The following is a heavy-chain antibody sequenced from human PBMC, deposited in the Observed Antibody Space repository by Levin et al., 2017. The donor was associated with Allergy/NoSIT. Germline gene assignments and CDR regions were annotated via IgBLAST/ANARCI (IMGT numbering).Heavy chain of an antibody. J-gene: IGHJ3*02. CDR2: TNTDGRTT. CDR3: ARDGGSSWFDAFNM. V-gene: IGHV3-74*01. Sequence: GGSLRLSCEASGFPFSSYWMHWVRQVPGKGLVWVSRTNTDGRTTAYADSVKGRFTVSRDNAKNTLFLQMNSLRVEDTAVYFCARDGGSSWFDAFNMWGQGTLVTVSS. D-gene: IGHD6-13*01. CDR1: GFPFSSYW.